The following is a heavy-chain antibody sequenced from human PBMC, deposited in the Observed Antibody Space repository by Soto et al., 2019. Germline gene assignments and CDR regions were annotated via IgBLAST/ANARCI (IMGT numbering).Heavy chain of an antibody. Sequence: ASETLSLTCAVYGGSFSGYYWSWIRQPPGKGLEWIGEINHSGSTNYNPSLKSRVTISVDTSKNQFSLKLSSVTAADTAVYYCARRPGLLWFGELLRYDYWGQGTLVTVSS. CDR3: ARRPGLLWFGELLRYDY. CDR2: INHSGST. J-gene: IGHJ4*02. CDR1: GGSFSGYY. D-gene: IGHD3-10*01. V-gene: IGHV4-34*01.